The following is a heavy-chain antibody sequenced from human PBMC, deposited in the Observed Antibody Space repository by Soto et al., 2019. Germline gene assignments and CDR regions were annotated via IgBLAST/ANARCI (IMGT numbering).Heavy chain of an antibody. V-gene: IGHV3-23*01. J-gene: IGHJ4*02. Sequence: GGSLRLSCAASGFTFSSYAMSWVRQAPGKGLEWVSAISGSGGSTYYADSVKGRFTISRDNSKNTLYLQMNSLRAEDTAVYYCAKQLAGYSSSPRYYWGQGTLVTVSS. CDR3: AKQLAGYSSSPRYY. D-gene: IGHD6-6*01. CDR1: GFTFSSYA. CDR2: ISGSGGST.